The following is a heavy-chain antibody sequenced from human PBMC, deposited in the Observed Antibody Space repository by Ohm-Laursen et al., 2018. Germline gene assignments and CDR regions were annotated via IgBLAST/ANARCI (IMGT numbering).Heavy chain of an antibody. Sequence: ESSVKVSCKTSGGTFSSYAISWVRQAPGQGLEWMGWISVYNGNTNHAQKLQGRVTMTTDTSTSTAYMELRSLRSDDTAVYYCARTADEWDALDIWGQGTMVTVSS. J-gene: IGHJ3*02. CDR2: ISVYNGNT. V-gene: IGHV1-18*01. D-gene: IGHD2-21*02. CDR1: GGTFSSYA. CDR3: ARTADEWDALDI.